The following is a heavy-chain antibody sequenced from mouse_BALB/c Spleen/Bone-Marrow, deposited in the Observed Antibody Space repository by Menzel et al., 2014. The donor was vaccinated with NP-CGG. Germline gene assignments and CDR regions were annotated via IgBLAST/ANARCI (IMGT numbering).Heavy chain of an antibody. CDR3: TRREYYRYDRAMDY. J-gene: IGHJ4*01. Sequence: QVQLQQSGAELVKPGASVKLSCKASGYTFTSYYMYWVKQRPGQGLEWIGEINPSNGGTNFNEKFKSKATLTVDKSSSTAYMQLSSLTSVDSAVYYCTRREYYRYDRAMDYWGQGTSVTVSS. CDR1: GYTFTSYY. D-gene: IGHD2-14*01. CDR2: INPSNGGT. V-gene: IGHV1S81*02.